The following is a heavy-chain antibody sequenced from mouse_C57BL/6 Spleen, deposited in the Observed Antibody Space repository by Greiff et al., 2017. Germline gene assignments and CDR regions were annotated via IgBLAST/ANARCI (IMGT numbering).Heavy chain of an antibody. Sequence: VQLQQSGPELVKPGASVKLSCKASGYTFTSYDINWVKQRPGQGLEWIGWIYPRDGSTKYNEKFKGKATLTVDTSSSTAYMELHSLTSEDSAVYFCARKPGSSPYYAMDYWGQGTSGTVSS. CDR2: IYPRDGST. V-gene: IGHV1-85*01. CDR3: ARKPGSSPYYAMDY. D-gene: IGHD1-1*01. CDR1: GYTFTSYD. J-gene: IGHJ4*01.